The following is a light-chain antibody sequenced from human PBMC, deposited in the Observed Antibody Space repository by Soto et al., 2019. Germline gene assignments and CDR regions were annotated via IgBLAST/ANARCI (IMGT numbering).Light chain of an antibody. Sequence: DIQMTQSPSSLSASVGDRVTITCQASQDISNYLNWYQQKPGKAPKRLIYDASNLETGVPSRFSGSGSGTDFTFTISSLQPEDIATYYCQQYDNPLFTFGPGTKVDIK. CDR2: DAS. CDR1: QDISNY. J-gene: IGKJ3*01. CDR3: QQYDNPLFT. V-gene: IGKV1-33*01.